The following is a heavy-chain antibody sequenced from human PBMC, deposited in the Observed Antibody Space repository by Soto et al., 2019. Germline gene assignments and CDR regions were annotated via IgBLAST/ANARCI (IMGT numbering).Heavy chain of an antibody. Sequence: PSETLSLTCTVSGGSISSYYWSWIRQPPGKGLEWIGEINHSGSTNYNPSLKSRVTISVDTSKNQFSLKLTSVTAADTAVYYCARVIVGATNYYYYYGMDVWGQGTTVTAP. V-gene: IGHV4-34*01. J-gene: IGHJ6*02. CDR1: GGSISSYY. CDR3: ARVIVGATNYYYYYGMDV. D-gene: IGHD1-26*01. CDR2: INHSGST.